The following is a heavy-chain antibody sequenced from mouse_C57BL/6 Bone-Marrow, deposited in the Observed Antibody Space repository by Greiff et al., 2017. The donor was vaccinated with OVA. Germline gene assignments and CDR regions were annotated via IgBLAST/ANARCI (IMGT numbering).Heavy chain of an antibody. CDR1: GFTFSSYA. V-gene: IGHV5-4*01. CDR2: ISDGGSYT. CDR3: ARDRYGSSYDWYFDV. J-gene: IGHJ1*03. Sequence: DVMLVESGGGLVKPGGSLKLSCAASGFTFSSYAMSWVRQTPEKRLEWVATISDGGSYTYYPDNVKGRFTISRDNAKNNLYLQRSHLKSEDTARYYCARDRYGSSYDWYFDVWGTGTTVTVSS. D-gene: IGHD1-1*01.